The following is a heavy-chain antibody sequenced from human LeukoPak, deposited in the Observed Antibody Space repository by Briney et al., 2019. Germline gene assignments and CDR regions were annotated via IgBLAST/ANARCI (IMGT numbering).Heavy chain of an antibody. CDR3: ARLSGWYIMYGMDV. D-gene: IGHD6-19*01. V-gene: IGHV4-4*07. Sequence: SETLSLTCTGSGGSISSYYWSWIRQPAGKGLEWIGRIYTSGSTNYNPSLKSRVTMPVDTSKNNFSLTLSSVTAADTAVYYCARLSGWYIMYGMDVWGQGTTVTVSS. CDR2: IYTSGST. CDR1: GGSISSYY. J-gene: IGHJ6*02.